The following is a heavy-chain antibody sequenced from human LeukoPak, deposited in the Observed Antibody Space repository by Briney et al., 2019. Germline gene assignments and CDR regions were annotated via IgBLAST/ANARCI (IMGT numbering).Heavy chain of an antibody. D-gene: IGHD5/OR15-5a*01. CDR1: GFSPSSFL. V-gene: IGHV3-74*01. CDR2: IRRDGSDP. CDR3: ARLSVYEFDS. J-gene: IGHJ4*02. Sequence: SLCPSCELSGFSPSSFLMQWVRHAPGHGLGWVSGIRRDGSDPTYADSVKGRYTISRDNAKNTLYLQMNSLRVDDTAVYYCARLSVYEFDSWGEGTLVTVSS.